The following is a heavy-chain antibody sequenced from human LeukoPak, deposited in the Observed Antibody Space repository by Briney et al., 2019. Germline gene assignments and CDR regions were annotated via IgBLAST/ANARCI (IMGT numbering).Heavy chain of an antibody. CDR3: ARHHPNYYDSSGPFDY. V-gene: IGHV4-34*01. CDR2: INHSGST. Sequence: SETLSLTCAVYGGSFSGYYWSWIRQPPGKGLEWIGEINHSGSTNYNPSLKSRVTISVDTSKNQFSLKLSSVTAADTAVYYCARHHPNYYDSSGPFDYWGQGTLVTASS. J-gene: IGHJ4*02. CDR1: GGSFSGYY. D-gene: IGHD3-22*01.